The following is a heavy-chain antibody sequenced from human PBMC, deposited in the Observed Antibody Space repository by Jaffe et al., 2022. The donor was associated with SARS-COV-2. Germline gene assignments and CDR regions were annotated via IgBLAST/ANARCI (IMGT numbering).Heavy chain of an antibody. Sequence: QVQLQESGPGLVKPSETLSLTCTVSGASISYYYWSWIRQPPGKGLEWIGYIYYSGSTNYNPSLRGRVTTSVDPSKNHFSLKLNSVTAADTAVYYCARGVRWNDHWGQGTLVTVSS. CDR2: IYYSGST. V-gene: IGHV4-59*01. D-gene: IGHD1-1*01. CDR3: ARGVRWNDH. J-gene: IGHJ5*02. CDR1: GASISYYY.